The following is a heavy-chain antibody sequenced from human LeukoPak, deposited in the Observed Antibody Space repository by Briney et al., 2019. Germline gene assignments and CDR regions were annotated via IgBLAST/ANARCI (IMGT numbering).Heavy chain of an antibody. D-gene: IGHD3-10*01. CDR1: GHSISSGYY. Sequence: SETLSLTCAVSGHSISSGYYWGWIRQPPGKGLEWIGSIYHSGSTYYNPSLKSRVTISVDTSKNQFSLKLSSVTAADTAVYYCARHYYGSPLDYWGQGTLVTVSS. CDR3: ARHYYGSPLDY. V-gene: IGHV4-38-2*01. J-gene: IGHJ4*02. CDR2: IYHSGST.